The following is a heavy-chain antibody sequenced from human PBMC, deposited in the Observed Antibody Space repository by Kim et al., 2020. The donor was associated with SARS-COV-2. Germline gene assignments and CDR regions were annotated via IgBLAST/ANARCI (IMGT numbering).Heavy chain of an antibody. J-gene: IGHJ4*02. CDR2: IKQDGSEK. Sequence: GGSLRLSCAASGFTFSSYWMSWVRQAPGMGLEWVANIKQDGSEKYYVDSVKGRFTISRDNAKNSLYLQMNSLRAEDTAVYYCARETPTYYDYVWGSYRYQYSASTFDYWGQGTLVTVSS. CDR1: GFTFSSYW. CDR3: ARETPTYYDYVWGSYRYQYSASTFDY. V-gene: IGHV3-7*01. D-gene: IGHD3-16*02.